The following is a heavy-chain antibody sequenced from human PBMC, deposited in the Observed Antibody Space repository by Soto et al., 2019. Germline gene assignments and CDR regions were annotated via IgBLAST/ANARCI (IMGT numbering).Heavy chain of an antibody. J-gene: IGHJ4*02. V-gene: IGHV3-30*18. CDR3: AKDFASGYYFDY. D-gene: IGHD3-10*01. Sequence: GPSLRLSCAASGFTFSRSGMHSVRQAPGKGLEWVAVISYDGSNKYYADSVKGRFTISRDNSKNTLYLQMNSLRAEDTAVYYCAKDFASGYYFDYWGQGTLVTVSS. CDR1: GFTFSRSG. CDR2: ISYDGSNK.